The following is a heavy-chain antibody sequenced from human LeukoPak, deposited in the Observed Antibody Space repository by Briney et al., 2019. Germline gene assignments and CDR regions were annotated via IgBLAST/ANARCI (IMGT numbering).Heavy chain of an antibody. J-gene: IGHJ3*02. CDR2: IYYSGSI. V-gene: IGHV4-4*02. D-gene: IGHD2-2*01. CDR1: GDSIISGNW. Sequence: PSETLSLTCGVSGDSIISGNWWSWVRQPPGKGLEWIGEIYYSGSIKYNPSLESRVTISVDTSKNQFSLKLSSVTAADTAVYYCARVCSSTSCYAFDIWGQGTMVIVSS. CDR3: ARVCSSTSCYAFDI.